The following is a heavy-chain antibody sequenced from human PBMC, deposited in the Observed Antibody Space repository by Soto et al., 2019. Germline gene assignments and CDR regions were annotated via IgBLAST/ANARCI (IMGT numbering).Heavy chain of an antibody. CDR2: FYTTGTT. CDR1: GGSISSYP. V-gene: IGHV4-4*07. D-gene: IGHD4-17*01. J-gene: IGHJ5*02. CDR3: ARENYGDSGRAFDP. Sequence: SETLSLTCTVSGGSISSYPWTWIRQPAGKELEWIGRFYTTGTTTYNPSLKSRATMSVDTSKNQFSLKLSSVTAADTAIYYCARENYGDSGRAFDPWGQGTLVTVSS.